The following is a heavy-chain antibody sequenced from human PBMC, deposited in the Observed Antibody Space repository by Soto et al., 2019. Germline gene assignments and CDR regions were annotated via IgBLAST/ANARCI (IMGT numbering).Heavy chain of an antibody. V-gene: IGHV1-69*13. J-gene: IGHJ4*02. CDR2: IIPISGNA. CDR3: ARRAGDSDFDY. Sequence: VKVSCKASGSTFSSYAISWVRQAPGQGLEWMGRIIPISGNANFAQTFQGIITITTEGSTSTAYMELSSLRSEDTAVYDCARRAGDSDFDYWGQGTLVTVSS. D-gene: IGHD5-18*01. CDR1: GSTFSSYA.